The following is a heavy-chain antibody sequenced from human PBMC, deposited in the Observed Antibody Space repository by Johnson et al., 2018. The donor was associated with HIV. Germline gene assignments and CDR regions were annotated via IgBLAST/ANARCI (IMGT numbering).Heavy chain of an antibody. CDR3: AKEPLVRGVNAFDI. V-gene: IGHV3-30*02. J-gene: IGHJ3*02. D-gene: IGHD3-10*01. CDR1: GFTFSNYG. Sequence: QVQLVESGGGVVQPGGSLRLSCAASGFTFSNYGMHWVRQAPGKGLEWVAFIRHDGSKKYYADSVKGRFTISRDNSKNTLFRQMNSLRAEDTAVYYCAKEPLVRGVNAFDIWGQGTMVTVSS. CDR2: IRHDGSKK.